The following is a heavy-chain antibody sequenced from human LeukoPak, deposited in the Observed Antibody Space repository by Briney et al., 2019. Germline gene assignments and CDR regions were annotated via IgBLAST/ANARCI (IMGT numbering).Heavy chain of an antibody. V-gene: IGHV3-30*18. D-gene: IGHD5-12*01. CDR3: AKGSSIVATILGY. J-gene: IGHJ4*02. Sequence: GRSLRLSCAASGFTFSSYGMHWVRQAPGKGLVWVAVISYDGSNKYYADSVKGRFTISRDNSKNTLYLQMNSLRAEDTAVYYCAKGSSIVATILGYWGQGTLVTVSS. CDR2: ISYDGSNK. CDR1: GFTFSSYG.